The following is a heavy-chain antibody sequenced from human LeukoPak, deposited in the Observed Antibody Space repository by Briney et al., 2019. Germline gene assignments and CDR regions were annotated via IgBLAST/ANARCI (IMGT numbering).Heavy chain of an antibody. V-gene: IGHV4-39*07. J-gene: IGHJ4*02. Sequence: SETLSLTCTVSGGSISSSSYYWGWIRQPPGKGLEWIGSIYYSGSTYYNPSLKSRVTISVDTSKNQFSLKLSSMTAADTAVYYCARDPSGSWYFDYWGQGTLVTVSS. D-gene: IGHD6-13*01. CDR3: ARDPSGSWYFDY. CDR1: GGSISSSSYY. CDR2: IYYSGST.